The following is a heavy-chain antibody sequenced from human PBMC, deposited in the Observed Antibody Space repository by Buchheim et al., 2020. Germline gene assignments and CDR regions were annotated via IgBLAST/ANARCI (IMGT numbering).Heavy chain of an antibody. CDR1: EYTFTGYY. V-gene: IGHV1-2*02. CDR2: INPNSGGT. J-gene: IGHJ4*02. CDR3: ARDALPRYYYDSGSRKYYFDY. D-gene: IGHD3-10*01. Sequence: QVQLVQSGAEVKKPGASVKVSCKASEYTFTGYYMHWVRQAPGQGLEWMGWINPNSGGTNYAQKFQGRVTMTRDTSISTAYMELSRLRSDDTAVYYCARDALPRYYYDSGSRKYYFDYWGQGTL.